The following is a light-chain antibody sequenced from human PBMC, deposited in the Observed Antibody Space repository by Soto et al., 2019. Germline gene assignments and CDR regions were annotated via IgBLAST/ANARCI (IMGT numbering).Light chain of an antibody. J-gene: IGLJ3*02. CDR2: RNN. V-gene: IGLV1-47*01. CDR1: SSNIGSNY. CDR3: AAWDDSLSGTV. Sequence: QSVLTQPPSASGTPGQRVTISCSGSSSNIGSNYVYWYQQLPGTAPKLLIYRNNQRPSGVPDRFSGSKSGTSAYLAISGLRSEDEADSYCAAWDDSLSGTVFGGGTKLTVL.